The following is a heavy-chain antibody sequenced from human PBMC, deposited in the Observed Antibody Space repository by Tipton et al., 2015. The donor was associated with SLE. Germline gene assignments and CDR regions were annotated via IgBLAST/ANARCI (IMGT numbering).Heavy chain of an antibody. CDR2: IFDGGNT. D-gene: IGHD2-8*01. Sequence: TLSLTCTVSGDSISRHYWSWIRQPPGKGLEWIGNIFDGGNTNYSPPLKSRVTLSVDTSKNQFSLKLTSVTTADTALYYCARDRGPYTNWFDPWGQGTLVTVSS. CDR1: GDSISRHY. J-gene: IGHJ5*02. V-gene: IGHV4-59*11. CDR3: ARDRGPYTNWFDP.